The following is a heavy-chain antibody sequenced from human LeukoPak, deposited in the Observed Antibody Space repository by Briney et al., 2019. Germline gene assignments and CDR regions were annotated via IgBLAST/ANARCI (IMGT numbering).Heavy chain of an antibody. Sequence: PGGSLRLSCAASGFTFSSYEMNWVRQAPGKGLEWVSYISSSGSTIYYADSVKGQFTISRDNAKNSLYLQMNSLRAEDTAVYYCARVYYDILTGYPYFDYWGQGTLVTVSS. D-gene: IGHD3-9*01. J-gene: IGHJ4*02. CDR2: ISSSGSTI. V-gene: IGHV3-48*03. CDR3: ARVYYDILTGYPYFDY. CDR1: GFTFSSYE.